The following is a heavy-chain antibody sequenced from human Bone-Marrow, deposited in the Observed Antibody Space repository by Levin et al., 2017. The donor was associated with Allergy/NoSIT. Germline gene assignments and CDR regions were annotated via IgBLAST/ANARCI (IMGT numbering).Heavy chain of an antibody. J-gene: IGHJ4*02. Sequence: GSLRLSCTVSGVSISGYYWSWIRQPPGKGLQWIAYIHDSGSTNYKPSLKSRVTVSIDTSKNQFSLNLNSVTAADTAVYYCARVCRSSANCYFDSWGQGTLVTVSS. CDR3: ARVCRSSANCYFDS. D-gene: IGHD4/OR15-4a*01. CDR1: GVSISGYY. CDR2: IHDSGST. V-gene: IGHV4-59*01.